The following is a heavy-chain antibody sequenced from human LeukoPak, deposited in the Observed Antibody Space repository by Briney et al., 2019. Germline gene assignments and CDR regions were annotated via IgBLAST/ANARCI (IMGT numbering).Heavy chain of an antibody. Sequence: ESSQTLSLTCTVSGGSISSGGYYWSWIRQPPGKGLEWIGYIYHSGSTYYNPSLKSRVTISVDRSKNQFSLKLSSVTAADTAVYYCARDNEVRQQLPWRWFDPWGQGTLVTVSS. CDR1: GGSISSGGYY. CDR2: IYHSGST. CDR3: ARDNEVRQQLPWRWFDP. J-gene: IGHJ5*02. V-gene: IGHV4-30-2*01. D-gene: IGHD6-13*01.